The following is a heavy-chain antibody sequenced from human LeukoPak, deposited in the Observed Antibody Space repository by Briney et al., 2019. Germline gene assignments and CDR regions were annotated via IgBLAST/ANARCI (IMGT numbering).Heavy chain of an antibody. D-gene: IGHD1-1*01. V-gene: IGHV1-8*01. J-gene: IGHJ4*02. Sequence: ASVKVSYKASGYTFTSYDINWVRQATGQGLEWMGWMNPNSGNTGYAQKFQGRVTMNRSPSISTDYMELSSLRSEDTAVYYCARGKGNWNDRFDYWGQGTLVTVSS. CDR3: ARGKGNWNDRFDY. CDR2: MNPNSGNT. CDR1: GYTFTSYD.